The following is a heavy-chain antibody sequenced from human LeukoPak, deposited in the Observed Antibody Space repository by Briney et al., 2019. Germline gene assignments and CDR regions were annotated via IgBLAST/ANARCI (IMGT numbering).Heavy chain of an antibody. CDR2: IYHSGST. V-gene: IGHV4-4*02. CDR3: ARVTGYSSSSSYVDY. D-gene: IGHD6-13*01. J-gene: IGHJ4*02. CDR1: GGTSSSSNW. Sequence: SETLSLTCAVSGGTSSSSNWWSWVRQPPGKGLEWIGEIYHSGSTNYNPSLKSRVTISVDKSKNQFSLKLSSVTAADTAVYYCARVTGYSSSSSYVDYWGQGTLVTVSS.